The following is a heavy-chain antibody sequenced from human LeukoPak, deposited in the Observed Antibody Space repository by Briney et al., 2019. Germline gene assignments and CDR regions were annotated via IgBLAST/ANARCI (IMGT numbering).Heavy chain of an antibody. CDR1: GLIFSKYW. Sequence: GGSLRLSCAASGLIFSKYWMTWVRQAPGKGLEWVSYISSSGSTIYYADSVKGRFTISRDNAKNSLYLQMNSLRAEDTAVYYCARAKKQQLVLPEFDYWGQGTLVTVSS. D-gene: IGHD6-13*01. CDR2: ISSSGSTI. CDR3: ARAKKQQLVLPEFDY. J-gene: IGHJ4*02. V-gene: IGHV3-48*04.